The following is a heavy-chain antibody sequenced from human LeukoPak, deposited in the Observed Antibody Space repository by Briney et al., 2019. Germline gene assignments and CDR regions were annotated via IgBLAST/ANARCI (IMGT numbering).Heavy chain of an antibody. D-gene: IGHD5-24*01. CDR1: GGSVSSGSYY. V-gene: IGHV4-61*01. CDR2: IYYSGST. Sequence: SETLSLTCTVSGGSVSSGSYYWRWIRQPPGKGLEWIGYIYYSGSTNYNPSLKSRVTISVDTSKNQFSLKLSSVTAADTAVYYCARRRDGYLDYWGQGTLVTVSS. J-gene: IGHJ4*01. CDR3: ARRRDGYLDY.